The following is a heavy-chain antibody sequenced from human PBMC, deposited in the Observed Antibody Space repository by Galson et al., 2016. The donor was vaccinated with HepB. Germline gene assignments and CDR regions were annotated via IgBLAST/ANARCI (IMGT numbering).Heavy chain of an antibody. CDR2: IVPGGDST. J-gene: IGHJ5*02. V-gene: IGHV3-23*01. CDR1: GFTFSGSS. CDR3: AKGGDYDA. Sequence: LRLSCAASGFTFSGSSMSWVRQAPGKGLEWVSAIVPGGDSTYYTDSVRARFIVSRDNSKNTLYLQMNSLRADDTAVYYCAKGGDYDAWGQGTLVIVSS. D-gene: IGHD2-21*02.